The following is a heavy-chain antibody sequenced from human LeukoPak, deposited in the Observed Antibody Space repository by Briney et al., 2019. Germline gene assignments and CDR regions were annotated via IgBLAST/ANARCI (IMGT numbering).Heavy chain of an antibody. CDR1: GFTFSSYG. CDR2: IRYDGSNK. CDR3: ATSRYNWAPGAFDI. D-gene: IGHD1-20*01. J-gene: IGHJ3*02. V-gene: IGHV3-30*02. Sequence: GGSLRLSCAASGFTFSSYGMHWVRQAPGKGLEWVAFIRYDGSNKYYADSVKGRFTISRDNSKNTLYLQMNSLRAEDTAVYYCATSRYNWAPGAFDIWGQGTMVTVSS.